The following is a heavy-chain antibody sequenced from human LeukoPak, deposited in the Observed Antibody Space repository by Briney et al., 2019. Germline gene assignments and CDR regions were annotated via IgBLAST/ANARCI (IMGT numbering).Heavy chain of an antibody. CDR3: ARGRNAYTFDN. D-gene: IGHD5-24*01. CDR2: IKQDGSEK. J-gene: IGHJ4*02. CDR1: GFTFSYHW. V-gene: IGHV3-7*04. Sequence: GGSLRLSCAASGFTFSYHWMSWARQAPGKGLEWVANIKQDGSEKYYVGSVKGRFTISRDNAKNSLFLQMNSLRAEDTAVYYCARGRNAYTFDNWGQGTLVTVSS.